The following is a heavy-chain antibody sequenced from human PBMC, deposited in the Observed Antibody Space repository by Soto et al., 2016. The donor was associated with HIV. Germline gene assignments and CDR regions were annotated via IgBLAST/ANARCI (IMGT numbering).Heavy chain of an antibody. J-gene: IGHJ4*02. CDR1: PYSITNDYF. D-gene: IGHD3-22*01. Sequence: QVQLQESGPGLVKSSETLSLTCAVSPYSITNDYFWGWIRQTPGKGLEWIGTISHSENTYYNPSLKSRVTISVDTSKNQFSLRLDSVTAAGHGRLYCAMDTSAWFXFDYWGQGTVVTVSS. CDR3: AMDTSAWFXFDY. V-gene: IGHV4-38-2*01. CDR2: ISHSENT.